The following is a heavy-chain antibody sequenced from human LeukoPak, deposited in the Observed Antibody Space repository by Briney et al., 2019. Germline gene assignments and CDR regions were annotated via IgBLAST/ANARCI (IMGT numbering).Heavy chain of an antibody. CDR3: ARDYQGGYGDKTVDY. Sequence: ASETLSLTCTVSGGSISSYYWGWIRQPPGKGLEWIGSIYYSGSTYYNPSLKSRVTISVDTSKNQFSLKLSSVTAADTAVYYCARDYQGGYGDKTVDYWGQGTLVTVSS. V-gene: IGHV4-39*07. J-gene: IGHJ4*02. D-gene: IGHD5-18*01. CDR1: GGSISSYY. CDR2: IYYSGST.